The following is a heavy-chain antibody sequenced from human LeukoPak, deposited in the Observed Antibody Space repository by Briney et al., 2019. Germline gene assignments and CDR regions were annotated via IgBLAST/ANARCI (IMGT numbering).Heavy chain of an antibody. CDR2: ITGGGGYT. CDR1: GFTFTNYA. J-gene: IGHJ4*02. V-gene: IGHV3-23*01. Sequence: GGSLRLSCAASGFTFTNYAMGWVRQAPGKGLEWVSVITGGGGYTYYADSVKGRFTVSRDNSKNTLYLQMNSLRAEDTAVYYCARGGPGITMVRGWTSYFDYWGQGTLLTVSS. CDR3: ARGGPGITMVRGWTSYFDY. D-gene: IGHD3-10*01.